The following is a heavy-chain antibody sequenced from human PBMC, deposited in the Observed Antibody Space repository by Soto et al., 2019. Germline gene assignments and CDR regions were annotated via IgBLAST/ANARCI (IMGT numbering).Heavy chain of an antibody. CDR1: GGSISSYY. D-gene: IGHD1-20*01. Sequence: ETLSLTCNVSGGSISSYYWTWIRQPPGKGLEWIGYISSSGTTNYNPSLKSRVTLSVATSKNQFSLNLSSLTAADTAVYYCARGSGITGTIDYWGQGTLVTV. V-gene: IGHV4-59*01. CDR2: ISSSGTT. CDR3: ARGSGITGTIDY. J-gene: IGHJ4*02.